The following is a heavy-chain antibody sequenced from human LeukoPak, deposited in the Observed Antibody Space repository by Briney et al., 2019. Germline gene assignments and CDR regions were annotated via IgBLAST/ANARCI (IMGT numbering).Heavy chain of an antibody. CDR1: GFTFGSYW. CDR3: AKDIRPNDMNRDSSSWSDGMDV. J-gene: IGHJ6*02. Sequence: PGGSLRLSCAASGFTFGSYWMSWVRQAPGKGLEWVANIKQDESEKYLVDSVKGRFTISRDNAKNSLYLQMNSLRAEDTALYYCAKDIRPNDMNRDSSSWSDGMDVWGQGTTVTVSS. D-gene: IGHD6-13*01. CDR2: IKQDESEK. V-gene: IGHV3-7*03.